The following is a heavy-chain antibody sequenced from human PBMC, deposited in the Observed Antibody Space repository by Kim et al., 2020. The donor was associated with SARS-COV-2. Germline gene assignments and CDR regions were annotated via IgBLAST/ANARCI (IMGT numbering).Heavy chain of an antibody. J-gene: IGHJ5*02. CDR1: GGSISSYY. Sequence: SETLSLTCTVSGGSISSYYWSWIRQAPGKGLEWIGYVYYSGSTNYNPSLRSRVTISVDTSKNQFSLKLSSVTAADTAVYYCARHVRPTACFGELMCWLDP. CDR2: VYYSGST. V-gene: IGHV4-59*08. CDR3: ARHVRPTACFGELMCWLDP. D-gene: IGHD3-10*01.